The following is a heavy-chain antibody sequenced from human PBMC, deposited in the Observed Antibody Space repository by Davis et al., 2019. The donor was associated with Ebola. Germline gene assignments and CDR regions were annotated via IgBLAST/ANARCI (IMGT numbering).Heavy chain of an antibody. D-gene: IGHD1-26*01. CDR3: AKNSRRYSGSTEAYDY. CDR2: IYSGGST. CDR1: GFTVSSNY. J-gene: IGHJ4*02. V-gene: IGHV3-66*01. Sequence: GESLKISCAASGFTVSSNYMSWVRQAPGKGLEWVSVIYSGGSTYYADSVKGRFTISRDNSKNTLYLQMNSLRAEDTAVYYCAKNSRRYSGSTEAYDYWGQGTLVTVSS.